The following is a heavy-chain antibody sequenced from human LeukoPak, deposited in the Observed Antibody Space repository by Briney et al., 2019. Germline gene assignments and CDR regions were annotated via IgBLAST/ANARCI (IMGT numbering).Heavy chain of an antibody. D-gene: IGHD5-18*01. CDR3: ARAGYSYGQSIYFDY. V-gene: IGHV1-2*02. Sequence: ASVKVSCKASGYTFTGYYMHWVRQAPGQGLEWMGWINPNSGGTNYAQKFQGRVTMTRDTSISTAYMELSGLRSDDTAVYCCARAGYSYGQSIYFDYWGQGTLVTVSS. J-gene: IGHJ4*02. CDR2: INPNSGGT. CDR1: GYTFTGYY.